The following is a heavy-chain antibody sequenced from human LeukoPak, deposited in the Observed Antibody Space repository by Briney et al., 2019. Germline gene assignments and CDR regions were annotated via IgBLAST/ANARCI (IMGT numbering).Heavy chain of an antibody. CDR3: ARESRRDYDILTGYYPPPHFDY. J-gene: IGHJ4*02. CDR2: ISAYNGNT. CDR1: GYTFTSYG. Sequence: ASVKVSCQASGYTFTSYGISWVRQAPGQGLEWMGWISAYNGNTHYAQKLQGRVTMTTDTSTSTAYMELRSLRSDDTAVYYCARESRRDYDILTGYYPPPHFDYWGQGTLVTVSS. D-gene: IGHD3-9*01. V-gene: IGHV1-18*01.